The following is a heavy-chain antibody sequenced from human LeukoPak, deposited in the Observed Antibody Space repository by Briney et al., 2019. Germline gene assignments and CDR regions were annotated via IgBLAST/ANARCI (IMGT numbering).Heavy chain of an antibody. CDR1: GFTFSSYS. J-gene: IGHJ5*02. CDR3: ARGSLPILGKPWFDP. Sequence: GGSLRLSCAASGFTFSSYSMNWVRQAPGRGLEWVSYISSSSSTIYYADSVKGRFTISRDNAKNSLYLQMNSLRGEDTAVYYCARGSLPILGKPWFDPWGQGTLVTVSS. V-gene: IGHV3-48*01. CDR2: ISSSSSTI.